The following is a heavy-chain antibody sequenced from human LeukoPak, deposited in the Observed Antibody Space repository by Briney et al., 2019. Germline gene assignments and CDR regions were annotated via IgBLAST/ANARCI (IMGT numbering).Heavy chain of an antibody. CDR2: IYYSGST. Sequence: PSETLSLTCTVSGGSISSGDYYWSWIRQPPGKGLEWIGYIYYSGSTYYNPSLKSRVTISVDTSKNQFSLKLSSVTAADTAVYYCASLPRGIAVAGTGDYWGQGTLVTVSS. CDR1: GGSISSGDYY. D-gene: IGHD6-19*01. J-gene: IGHJ4*02. V-gene: IGHV4-30-4*01. CDR3: ASLPRGIAVAGTGDY.